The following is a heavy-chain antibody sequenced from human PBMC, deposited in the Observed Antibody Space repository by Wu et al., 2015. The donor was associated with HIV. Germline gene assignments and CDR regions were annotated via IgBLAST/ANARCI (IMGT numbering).Heavy chain of an antibody. J-gene: IGHJ4*02. CDR1: GYIFSDFG. D-gene: IGHD3-22*01. CDR2: ISAQNGNT. Sequence: VQLVQSGGEVKKPGASVKVACKSSGYIFSDFGIHRVRQAPGEGLEWMGWISAQNGNTKYAQKFQGRVSMTTETSSSTAYMELRSLRSDDTAAYFCARGHYYDTSSSPVYWGPGTRVTVSS. V-gene: IGHV1-18*01. CDR3: ARGHYYDTSSSPVY.